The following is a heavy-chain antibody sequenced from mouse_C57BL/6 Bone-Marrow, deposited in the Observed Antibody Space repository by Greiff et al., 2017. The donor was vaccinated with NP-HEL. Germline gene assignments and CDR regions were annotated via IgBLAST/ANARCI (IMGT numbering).Heavy chain of an antibody. J-gene: IGHJ4*01. V-gene: IGHV5-17*01. CDR2: ISSGSSTI. CDR1: GFTFSDYG. D-gene: IGHD2-4*01. Sequence: EVKLVESGGGLVKPGGSLKLSCAASGFTFSDYGMHWVRQAPEKGLEWVAYISSGSSTIYYADTVKGRFTISRDNAKNTLFLQMTSLRSEDTAMYYCARRELYDYDGGDYYAMDYWGQGTSVTVSS. CDR3: ARRELYDYDGGDYYAMDY.